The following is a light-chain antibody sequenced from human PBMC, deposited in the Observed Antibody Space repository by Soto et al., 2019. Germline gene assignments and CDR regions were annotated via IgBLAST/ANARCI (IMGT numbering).Light chain of an antibody. V-gene: IGKV3-20*01. J-gene: IGKJ5*01. Sequence: EIVMTQSPATLSVSPGERATLSCRASQSVSSNLAWYQQKPGQAPRLLIYGASSRATGIPDRFSGSGSRTDFTLTISRLDPEDSAVYYCQQYGNSPITFGQGTRLENK. CDR2: GAS. CDR3: QQYGNSPIT. CDR1: QSVSSN.